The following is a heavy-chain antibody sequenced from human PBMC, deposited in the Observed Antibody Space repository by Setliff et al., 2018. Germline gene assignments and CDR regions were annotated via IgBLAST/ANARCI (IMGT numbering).Heavy chain of an antibody. D-gene: IGHD6-13*01. V-gene: IGHV1-46*01. CDR2: INTGGGSA. CDR1: GYTFIRYY. J-gene: IGHJ4*02. CDR3: ARGGVAAAGKKGVFEH. Sequence: ASVKVSCKASGYTFIRYYMYWVRQAPGQGPAWMGTINTGGGSASIVDQFQGRVTMTRDTSTSTVYMELSSLTSDDTAVYYCARGGVAAAGKKGVFEHWGQGTLVTVSS.